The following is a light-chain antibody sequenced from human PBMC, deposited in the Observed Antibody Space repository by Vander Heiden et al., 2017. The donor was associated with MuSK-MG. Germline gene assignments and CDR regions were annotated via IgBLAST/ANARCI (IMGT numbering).Light chain of an antibody. CDR1: QSVSSY. Sequence: DIQMTQSPSSLSASVGDRVTITCRASQSVSSYLNWYQQKPGKAPKVLIYTASSLQRGVPSRFSGSGSGTDFTLTISRLQPEDFATYYCQQSDNTPITFGGGTKVEI. J-gene: IGKJ4*01. CDR2: TAS. V-gene: IGKV1-39*01. CDR3: QQSDNTPIT.